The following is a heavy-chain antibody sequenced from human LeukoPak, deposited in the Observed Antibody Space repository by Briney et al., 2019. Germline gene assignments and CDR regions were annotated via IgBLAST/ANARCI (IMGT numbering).Heavy chain of an antibody. V-gene: IGHV3-48*02. CDR3: ARDYYDPSGYYYEDY. Sequence: GGSLRLSCSASGFTFSDYSMHWVRQAPGKGLEWVSYVSSTSGALYYADSVRGRFTISRDNAKNSLYLQMNTLRDEDTAVYYCARDYYDPSGYYYEDYWGQGTLVTVSS. J-gene: IGHJ4*02. CDR2: VSSTSGAL. D-gene: IGHD3-22*01. CDR1: GFTFSDYS.